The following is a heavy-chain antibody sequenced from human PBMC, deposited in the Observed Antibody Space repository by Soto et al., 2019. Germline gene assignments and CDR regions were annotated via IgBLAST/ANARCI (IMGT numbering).Heavy chain of an antibody. Sequence: SETLSLTCFVSGGSISNGDYYWSWIPQPPGKDLECLGFIYYSGSTSYNPSLRTRLTISVDRSENQFSLKLGSVAVADTAVYYCGSAYGGYYYGMDVWGQGTTVTVSS. V-gene: IGHV4-30-4*01. CDR2: IYYSGST. CDR1: GGSISNGDYY. CDR3: GSAYGGYYYGMDV. D-gene: IGHD3-10*01. J-gene: IGHJ6*02.